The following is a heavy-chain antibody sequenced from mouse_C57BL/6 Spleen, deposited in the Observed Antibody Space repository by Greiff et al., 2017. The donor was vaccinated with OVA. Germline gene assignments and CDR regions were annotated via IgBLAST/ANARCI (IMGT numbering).Heavy chain of an antibody. CDR3: ARMGYYGSSYVRYWYFDV. V-gene: IGHV1-52*01. D-gene: IGHD1-1*01. J-gene: IGHJ1*03. CDR1: GYTFTSYW. Sequence: QVQLQQPGAELVRPGSSVKLSCKASGYTFTSYWMHWVKQRPIQGLEWIGNIDPSDSETHYNQKFKDKATLTVDKSSSTAYMQLSSLTSEDSAVYYCARMGYYGSSYVRYWYFDVWGTGTTVTVSS. CDR2: IDPSDSET.